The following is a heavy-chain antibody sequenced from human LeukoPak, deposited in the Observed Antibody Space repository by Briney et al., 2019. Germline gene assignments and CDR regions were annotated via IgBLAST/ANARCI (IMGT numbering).Heavy chain of an antibody. CDR2: IYYSGST. CDR3: ARDRPIWFGEPLFDY. CDR1: GGSISSGGYY. J-gene: IGHJ4*02. V-gene: IGHV4-31*03. Sequence: PSQTLSLTCTVSGGSISSGGYYWSWIRQHPGKGLEWIEYIYYSGSTYYNPSLKSRVTISVDTSKNQFSLKLSSVTAADTAVYYCARDRPIWFGEPLFDYWGQGTLVTVSS. D-gene: IGHD3-10*01.